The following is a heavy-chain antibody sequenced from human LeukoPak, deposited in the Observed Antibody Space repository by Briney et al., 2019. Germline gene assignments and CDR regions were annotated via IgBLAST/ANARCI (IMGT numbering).Heavy chain of an antibody. CDR2: IYYSGST. V-gene: IGHV4-31*03. Sequence: SETLTLTCTVSGGSISSGGYYWSWIRQHPGKGLEWIGYIYYSGSTYYNPSLKSRVTISVDTSKNQFSLKLSSVTAADTAVYYCARLNYDILTGPDYWGQGNLVTVSS. CDR1: GGSISSGGYY. CDR3: ARLNYDILTGPDY. D-gene: IGHD3-9*01. J-gene: IGHJ4*02.